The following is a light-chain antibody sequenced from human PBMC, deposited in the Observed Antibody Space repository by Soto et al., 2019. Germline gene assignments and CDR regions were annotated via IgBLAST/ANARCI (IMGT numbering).Light chain of an antibody. CDR1: QTINSD. CDR2: GAS. V-gene: IGKV3-15*01. Sequence: EIVMTQSPVTLSVSPGERATLSCRASQTINSDLAWYQQKAGQAPRLLIYGASIRATGIPARFSGRGSGTEFTLTISGLQSEDFAVYYCQQYNNWPLTFGGGARVDIK. CDR3: QQYNNWPLT. J-gene: IGKJ4*01.